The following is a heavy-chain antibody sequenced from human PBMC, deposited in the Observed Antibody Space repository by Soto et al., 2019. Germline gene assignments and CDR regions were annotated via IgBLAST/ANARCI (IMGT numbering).Heavy chain of an antibody. Sequence: GGSLRLSCAASGSTFSSYGMHWVRQAPGKGLEWVAVIWSDGSKQYYADSVKGRFSISRDNSKNTLYLQMNSLRVEDTAVYYCATDPGSMAFDNWGQGTLVTVSS. CDR2: IWSDGSKQ. CDR3: ATDPGSMAFDN. CDR1: GSTFSSYG. J-gene: IGHJ4*02. V-gene: IGHV3-33*01. D-gene: IGHD3-10*01.